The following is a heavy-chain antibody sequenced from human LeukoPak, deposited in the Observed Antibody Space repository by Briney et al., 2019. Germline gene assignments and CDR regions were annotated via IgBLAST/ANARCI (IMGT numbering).Heavy chain of an antibody. CDR1: GGSFSGYY. V-gene: IGHV4-34*01. J-gene: IGHJ5*02. D-gene: IGHD2-2*01. CDR2: INHSGST. Sequence: PSETLSLTCAVYGGSFSGYYWSWTRQPPGKGLEWIGEINHSGSTNYNPSLKSRVTISVDTSKNQFSLKLSSVTAADTAVYYCAIHIVVVPAAKKKNWFDPWGQGTLVTVSS. CDR3: AIHIVVVPAAKKKNWFDP.